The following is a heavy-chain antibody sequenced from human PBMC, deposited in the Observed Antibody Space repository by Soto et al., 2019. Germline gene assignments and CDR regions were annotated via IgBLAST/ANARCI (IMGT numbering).Heavy chain of an antibody. CDR3: ARWFEDIVVVPAASDAFDI. Sequence: SETLSLTCTVSGGSISSYYWSWIRQPPGEGLEWSGYIYYSGSTNYNPSLKSRVTISVDTSKNQFSLKLRSVTAADTAVYYCARWFEDIVVVPAASDAFDIWGQGTMVTVS. D-gene: IGHD2-2*01. J-gene: IGHJ3*02. CDR2: IYYSGST. V-gene: IGHV4-59*01. CDR1: GGSISSYY.